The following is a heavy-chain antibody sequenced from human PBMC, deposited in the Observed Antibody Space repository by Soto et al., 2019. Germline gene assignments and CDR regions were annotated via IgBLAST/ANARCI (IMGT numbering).Heavy chain of an antibody. Sequence: GGSLRLSCAASGFTFSSYAMSWVRQAPGKGLEWVSAISGSGGSTYYADSVKGRFTISRDNSKNTLYLQMNSLRAEATAVYSCAKDRDRNDSFDIWGQGTMVTVSS. J-gene: IGHJ3*02. V-gene: IGHV3-23*01. CDR3: AKDRDRNDSFDI. CDR1: GFTFSSYA. CDR2: ISGSGGST.